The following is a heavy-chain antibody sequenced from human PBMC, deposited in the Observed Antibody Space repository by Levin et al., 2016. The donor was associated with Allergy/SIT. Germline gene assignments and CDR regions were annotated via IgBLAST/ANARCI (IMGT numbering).Heavy chain of an antibody. CDR3: ARGADLEMATIGFDY. D-gene: IGHD5-24*01. CDR1: GGSFSGYY. J-gene: IGHJ4*02. Sequence: SETLSLTCAVYGGSFSGYYWSWIRQPPGKGLEWIGEINHSGSTNYNPSLKSRVTISVDTSKNQFSLKVSSVTAADTAVYYCARGADLEMATIGFDYWGQGTLVTVSS. V-gene: IGHV4-34*01. CDR2: INHSGST.